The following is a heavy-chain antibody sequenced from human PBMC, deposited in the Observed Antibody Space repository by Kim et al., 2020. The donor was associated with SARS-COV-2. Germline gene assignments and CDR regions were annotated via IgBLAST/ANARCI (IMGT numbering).Heavy chain of an antibody. CDR3: ARVLSGGGGGTGLRITMVRVFDY. CDR1: GFTFSSYS. Sequence: GGSLRLSCAASGFTFSSYSMNWVRQAPGKGLEWVSSISSSSSYIYYADSVKGRFTISRDNAKNSLYLQMNSLRAEDTAVYYCARVLSGGGGGTGLRITMVRVFDYWGQGTLVTVSS. CDR2: ISSSSSYI. J-gene: IGHJ4*02. V-gene: IGHV3-21*01. D-gene: IGHD3-10*01.